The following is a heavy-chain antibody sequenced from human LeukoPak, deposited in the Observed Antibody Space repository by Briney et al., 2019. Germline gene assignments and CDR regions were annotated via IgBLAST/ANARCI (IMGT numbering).Heavy chain of an antibody. D-gene: IGHD3-10*01. J-gene: IGHJ4*02. Sequence: GGSLRLSCAASGFNFSNYWMSWVRQAPGKGLEWVANIKEDGSEKHYVDSVKGRFTISRDNAKNSLYLQMNSLRAEDTAVYYCARTIRGYWGQGTLVTVSS. CDR2: IKEDGSEK. CDR3: ARTIRGY. CDR1: GFNFSNYW. V-gene: IGHV3-7*01.